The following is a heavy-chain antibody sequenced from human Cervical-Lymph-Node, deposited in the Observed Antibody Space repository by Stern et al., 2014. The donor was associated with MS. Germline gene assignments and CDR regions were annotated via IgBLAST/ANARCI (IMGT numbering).Heavy chain of an antibody. V-gene: IGHV4-4*02. CDR1: GGPIGSSYW. J-gene: IGHJ4*02. Sequence: QLQLQESGPGLVKPSGTLSLTCAVSGGPIGSSYWRRWVRQPPGNGLEWIGEIFHSASTHYSASLKSRVTIPIDKSNNQSSQKMNSMTAADTAVYYCAKFARLNGALERFSYFDYWGQGTLVTVSS. CDR3: AKFARLNGALERFSYFDY. D-gene: IGHD3-3*01. CDR2: IFHSAST.